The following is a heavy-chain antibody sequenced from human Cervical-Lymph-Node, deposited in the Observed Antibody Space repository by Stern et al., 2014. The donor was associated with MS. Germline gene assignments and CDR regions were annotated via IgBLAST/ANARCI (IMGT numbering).Heavy chain of an antibody. CDR2: IIPIFDTA. Sequence: VQLVESGAEVKRPGSSVKVSCQVSGGTFRTYAISWVRQAPGQGLEWMGGIIPIFDTANSAKKFQGRLTMIADESTSTAYMELSSLRSEDTALYYCVRGRVTGTVEDYFDYWGQGTLVTVSS. CDR3: VRGRVTGTVEDYFDY. V-gene: IGHV1-69*01. D-gene: IGHD1-1*01. CDR1: GGTFRTYA. J-gene: IGHJ4*02.